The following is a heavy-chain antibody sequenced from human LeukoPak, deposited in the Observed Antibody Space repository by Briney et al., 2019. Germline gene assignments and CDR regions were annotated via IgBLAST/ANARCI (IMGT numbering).Heavy chain of an antibody. CDR2: IYTSGST. CDR3: ARHLPAPTYYDFWSGYSNWFDP. Sequence: SETLSLTCSVSGGSISSYYWSWIRQPPGKGPEWIGYIYTSGSTNYNPSLKSRVTISVDTSKNQFSLKLSSVTAADTAVYYCARHLPAPTYYDFWSGYSNWFDPWGQGTLVTVSS. CDR1: GGSISSYY. V-gene: IGHV4-4*09. D-gene: IGHD3-3*01. J-gene: IGHJ5*02.